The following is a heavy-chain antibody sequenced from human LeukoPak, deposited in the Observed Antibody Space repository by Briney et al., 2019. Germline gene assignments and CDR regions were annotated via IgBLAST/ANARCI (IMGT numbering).Heavy chain of an antibody. D-gene: IGHD2-2*02. CDR2: IIPILGIA. CDR1: GGTFSSYT. J-gene: IGHJ4*02. V-gene: IGHV1-69*02. Sequence: SVKVSCKASGGTFSSYTISWVRQAPGQGLEWMGRIIPILGIANYAQKFQGRVTITADKSTSTAYMELSSLRSEDTAVYYCARALSDTSGVDYWGQGTLVTVSS. CDR3: ARALSDTSGVDY.